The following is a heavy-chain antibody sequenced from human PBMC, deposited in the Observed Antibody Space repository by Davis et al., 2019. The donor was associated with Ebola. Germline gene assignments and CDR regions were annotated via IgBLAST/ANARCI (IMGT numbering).Heavy chain of an antibody. CDR3: GRCEENPDTTMVSCFDY. D-gene: IGHD5-18*01. J-gene: IGHJ4*02. V-gene: IGHV7-4-1*02. Sequence: ASVKVSCKASGYTFTSYYIHWVRQAPGQGLEWMGWINTNTGNPTYAQGFTGRFVFSLDSSVSTAYLQISSLKAEDTAVYYCGRCEENPDTTMVSCFDYWGQGTLVTVSS. CDR2: INTNTGNP. CDR1: GYTFTSYY.